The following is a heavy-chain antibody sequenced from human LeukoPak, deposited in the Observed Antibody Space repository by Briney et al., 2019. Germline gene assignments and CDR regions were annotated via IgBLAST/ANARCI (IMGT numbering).Heavy chain of an antibody. CDR1: GYTFTSYY. V-gene: IGHV1-46*01. J-gene: IGHJ4*02. CDR3: ARAKNYGGTDY. Sequence: ASVKVSCKASGYTFTSYYIHWVRQAPGQGLEWMGIINASGGSTTYAQKFQGRVTMTRDTSTSIVYMELSSLRSEDTAVYCCARAKNYGGTDYWGQGTLVTVSS. CDR2: INASGGST. D-gene: IGHD4-23*01.